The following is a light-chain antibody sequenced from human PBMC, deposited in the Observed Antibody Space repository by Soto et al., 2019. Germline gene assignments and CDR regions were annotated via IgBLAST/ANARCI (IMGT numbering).Light chain of an antibody. CDR1: QSLLQTNGNTY. CDR3: MQALQTPWT. Sequence: DIVMTQSPLSLHVTPGEPASISCRSSQSLLQTNGNTYLDWYLQKPGQPPQLLISLASNRASGVPDRFGGSGSGTDFTLKITRVEAEDVGVYYCMQALQTPWTFGQGTKVEIK. V-gene: IGKV2-28*01. CDR2: LAS. J-gene: IGKJ1*01.